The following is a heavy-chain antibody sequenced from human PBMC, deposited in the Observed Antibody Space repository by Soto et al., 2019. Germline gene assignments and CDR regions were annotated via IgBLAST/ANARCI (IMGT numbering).Heavy chain of an antibody. J-gene: IGHJ5*02. Sequence: SGPTLVNPTQTLTLTCTFSGFSLSTSGMCVSWIRQPPGKALEWLALIDWDDDKYYSTSLKTRLTISKDTSKNQVVLTMTNMDPVDTATYYCARIQLNSGNYGRFDPWGQGTLVTVSS. CDR2: IDWDDDK. D-gene: IGHD4-17*01. CDR1: GFSLSTSGMC. CDR3: ARIQLNSGNYGRFDP. V-gene: IGHV2-70*01.